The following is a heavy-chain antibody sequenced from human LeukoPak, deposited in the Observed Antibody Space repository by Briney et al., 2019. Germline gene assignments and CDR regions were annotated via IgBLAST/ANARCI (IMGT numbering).Heavy chain of an antibody. CDR3: ARSYMGFDY. V-gene: IGHV3-48*01. Sequence: PGGSLRLSCAASEFTFSSYSMIWVRQAPGKGLEWVSHISRSSSSIYYADSVKGRFTISRDNAKNSLYLQMNSLRAEDTAVYYCARSYMGFDYWGQGTLVTVSS. CDR1: EFTFSSYS. J-gene: IGHJ4*02. D-gene: IGHD1-14*01. CDR2: ISRSSSSI.